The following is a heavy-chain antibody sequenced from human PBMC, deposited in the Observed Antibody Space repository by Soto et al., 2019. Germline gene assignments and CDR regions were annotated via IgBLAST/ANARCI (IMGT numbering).Heavy chain of an antibody. D-gene: IGHD3-10*01. CDR2: IIPILAIT. V-gene: IGHV1-69*02. CDR1: GGTFNSYT. CDR3: AVWFDPFDY. Sequence: QVQLVQSGAEVKKPGSSVKVSCKASGGTFNSYTISWVRQAPGQGLEWMGRIIPILAITNYAQKFQGRVTMTAHKSTRTAYMDLSSLRADDTSVDYCAVWFDPFDYWGQGTLVTVSS. J-gene: IGHJ4*02.